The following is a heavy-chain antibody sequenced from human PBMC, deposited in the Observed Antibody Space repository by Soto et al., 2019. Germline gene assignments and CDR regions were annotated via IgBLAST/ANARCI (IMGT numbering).Heavy chain of an antibody. V-gene: IGHV3-72*01. D-gene: IGHD3-3*01. Sequence: GGSLRLSCAASGFTFSDHYMDWVRQAPGKGLEWVGRTRNKANSYTTEYAASVKGRFTISRDDSKNSLYLQMNSLKTEDTAVYYCARYDFWSGYSDYWGQGTLVTVSS. J-gene: IGHJ4*02. CDR3: ARYDFWSGYSDY. CDR2: TRNKANSYTT. CDR1: GFTFSDHY.